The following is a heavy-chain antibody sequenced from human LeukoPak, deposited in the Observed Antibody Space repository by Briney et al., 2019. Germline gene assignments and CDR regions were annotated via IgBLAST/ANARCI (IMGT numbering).Heavy chain of an antibody. Sequence: GGSLRLSCAASGFTSDDYAMHWVRHAPGKGLEWVSGIYWNSDRIDYGDSVKGRFTISRDNAKKSLYLQMNSLRAEDTALYYCANSNDAFDIWGQGTMVTVSS. CDR1: GFTSDDYA. CDR2: IYWNSDRI. V-gene: IGHV3-9*02. J-gene: IGHJ3*02. CDR3: ANSNDAFDI.